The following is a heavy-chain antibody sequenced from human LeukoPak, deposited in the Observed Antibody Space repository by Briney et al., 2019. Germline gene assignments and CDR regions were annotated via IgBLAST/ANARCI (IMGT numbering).Heavy chain of an antibody. CDR1: GFTVSGNY. J-gene: IGHJ4*02. D-gene: IGHD5-24*01. CDR2: IYSGGDT. CDR3: ATDREMATNFDY. V-gene: IGHV3-53*01. Sequence: GGSLRLSCAASGFTVSGNYMSWVRQAPGKGLECVAAIYSGGDTYYADSVKGRFTVSRDKSKNTVYLQMNSLRAEDTAVYYCATDREMATNFDYWGQGTLVTVSS.